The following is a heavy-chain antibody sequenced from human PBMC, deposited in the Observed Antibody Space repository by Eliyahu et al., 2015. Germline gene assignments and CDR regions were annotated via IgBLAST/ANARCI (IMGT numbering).Heavy chain of an antibody. V-gene: IGHV3-30*18. CDR2: ISHDGNRK. J-gene: IGHJ4*02. CDR3: AKDLSSGWSFEY. D-gene: IGHD6-13*01. CDR1: GFTLSSTA. Sequence: QVEVVESGGGVVQPGRSLRLSCAASGFTLSSTAMHWVRQAPGKGLEWVAFISHDGNRKYYADSVKGRFTISRDDSENTVSLQMNSLTADDTALYYCAKDLSSGWSFEYWGQGTLVTVSS.